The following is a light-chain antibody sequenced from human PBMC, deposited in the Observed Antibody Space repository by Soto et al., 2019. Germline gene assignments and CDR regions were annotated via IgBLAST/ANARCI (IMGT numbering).Light chain of an antibody. CDR2: DVS. J-gene: IGLJ1*01. CDR1: SSDVGGYNY. V-gene: IGLV2-11*01. Sequence: QSVLTQPRSVSGSPGQSVTISCTGTSSDVGGYNYVSWYQQHPGKASKLMIYDVSKRPSGVPDRFSGSKSGNTASLTISGLQAEDEADYYCCSYAGSYTGVFGTGTKVTVL. CDR3: CSYAGSYTGV.